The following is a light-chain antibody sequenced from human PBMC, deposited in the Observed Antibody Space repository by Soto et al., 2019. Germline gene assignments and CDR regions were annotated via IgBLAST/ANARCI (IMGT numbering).Light chain of an antibody. CDR1: QTINNN. CDR3: QQYNNWLPIT. CDR2: GAS. J-gene: IGKJ5*01. Sequence: VMTQAPATLSVSPGERATLSCRASQTINNNVAWYQLKDGQVPRLVIYGASTRATDIPARFSGSGSGTEFTLTISSLQSEDFAVYYCQQYNNWLPITFGQGTRLEIK. V-gene: IGKV3-15*01.